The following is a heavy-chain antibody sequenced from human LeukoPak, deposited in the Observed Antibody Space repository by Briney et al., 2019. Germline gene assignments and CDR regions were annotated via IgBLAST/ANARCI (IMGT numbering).Heavy chain of an antibody. Sequence: SETLSLTCTVSGGSISSGDFYWTWIRQNPGKGLEWIGYTHYSGSTYYNPSLKSRVTISVDTSKNQFSLKLSSVTAADTAVYYCARLIRQQLVGGIWFDPWGQGTLVTVSS. V-gene: IGHV4-31*03. D-gene: IGHD6-13*01. J-gene: IGHJ5*02. CDR1: GGSISSGDFY. CDR3: ARLIRQQLVGGIWFDP. CDR2: THYSGST.